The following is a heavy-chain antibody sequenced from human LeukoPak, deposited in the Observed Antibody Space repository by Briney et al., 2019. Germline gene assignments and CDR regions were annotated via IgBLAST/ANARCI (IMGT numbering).Heavy chain of an antibody. V-gene: IGHV4-61*02. CDR1: GGSISSGSYY. CDR3: ARVSGYWAFDI. D-gene: IGHD3-9*01. J-gene: IGHJ3*02. Sequence: PSQTLSLTCTVSGGSISSGSYYWSWIRQPAGKGLEWIGRIYTSGSTNYNPSLKSRVTISVDTSKNQFSLKLSSVTAADTAVYYCARVSGYWAFDIWGQGTMVTVSS. CDR2: IYTSGST.